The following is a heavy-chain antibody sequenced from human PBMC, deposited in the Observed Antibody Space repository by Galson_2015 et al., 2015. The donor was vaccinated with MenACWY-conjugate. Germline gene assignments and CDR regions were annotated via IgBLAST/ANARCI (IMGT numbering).Heavy chain of an antibody. D-gene: IGHD3-10*01. Sequence: SLRLSCAASGFTFSSYAMNWVRQAPGKGLEWVSAISGSGDSTYYADSVKGRFTISRDNSKNTLYLLMISLGAEDTAVYYCAHDRALYYFGSGSSIFDYWGQGTLVTVSS. V-gene: IGHV3-23*01. CDR2: ISGSGDST. J-gene: IGHJ4*02. CDR3: AHDRALYYFGSGSSIFDY. CDR1: GFTFSSYA.